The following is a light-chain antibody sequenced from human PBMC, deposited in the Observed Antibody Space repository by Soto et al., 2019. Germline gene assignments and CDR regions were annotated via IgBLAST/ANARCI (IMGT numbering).Light chain of an antibody. J-gene: IGLJ2*01. CDR3: SSYTSSSTVV. Sequence: QSALTQPASVSGSPGQSITISCTGTSSDVGGYNYVSWYQQHPGKAPKLMIYEVSNRPSGVSNRFSGSKSGNTASLTISGPQAEDGADYYCSSYTSSSTVVFGGGTKLPVL. V-gene: IGLV2-14*01. CDR1: SSDVGGYNY. CDR2: EVS.